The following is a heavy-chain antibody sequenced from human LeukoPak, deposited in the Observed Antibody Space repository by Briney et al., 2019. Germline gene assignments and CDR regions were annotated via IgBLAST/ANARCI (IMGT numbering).Heavy chain of an antibody. V-gene: IGHV3-53*01. D-gene: IGHD3-22*01. CDR1: GFTVSSSY. CDR3: AKGSYYDSSGSFYFDY. CDR2: IYAGDST. J-gene: IGHJ4*02. Sequence: GGSLRLSCAASGFTVSSSYISWVRQAPGKGLEWVSVIYAGDSTYYADSVKGRVIISRDNSKNTVYLQMDSLSAEDTAAYYCAKGSYYDSSGSFYFDYWGQGTLVTVSP.